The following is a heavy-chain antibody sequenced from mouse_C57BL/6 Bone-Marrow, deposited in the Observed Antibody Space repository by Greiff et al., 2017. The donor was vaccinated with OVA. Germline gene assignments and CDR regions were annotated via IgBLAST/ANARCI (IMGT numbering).Heavy chain of an antibody. J-gene: IGHJ4*01. CDR1: GFSFNTYA. V-gene: IGHV10-1*01. CDR3: VRHGYYAMGY. Sequence: EVNVVESGGGLVQPRGSLKLSCAASGFSFNTYAMNWVRQTPGKGLEWVARIRSKSNNYATNYADSVKDRFTISRDASESMLYSQMNNLKAEDTAMYCWVRHGYYAMGYGGQGTAVTVSS. CDR2: IRSKSNNYAT.